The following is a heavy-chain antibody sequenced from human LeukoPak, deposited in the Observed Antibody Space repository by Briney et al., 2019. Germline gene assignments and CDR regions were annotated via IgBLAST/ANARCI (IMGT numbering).Heavy chain of an antibody. CDR2: IKQDGSEK. V-gene: IGHV3-7*01. CDR1: GFTFSSYW. D-gene: IGHD2-8*01. Sequence: GGSLRLSCAASGFTFSSYWMSWVRQAPGKGLEWVANIKQDGSEKYYVDSVKGRFTISRDNAKNSLYLQMNSLRAEDTAVYYCARFGCTNGVCYQGDAFDIWGQGTMVTVSS. CDR3: ARFGCTNGVCYQGDAFDI. J-gene: IGHJ3*02.